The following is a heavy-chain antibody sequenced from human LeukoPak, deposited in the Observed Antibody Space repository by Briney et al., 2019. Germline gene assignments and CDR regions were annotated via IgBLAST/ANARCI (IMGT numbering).Heavy chain of an antibody. D-gene: IGHD5-18*01. CDR1: GFTVSSNY. J-gene: IGHJ5*02. Sequence: GGSLRLSCAASGFTVSSNYMSWVRQAPGKGLEWVSVIYSGGSTYYADSVKGRFTISRDNSKNTLYLQMNSLRAEDTAVYYCARGRRIQPHWFDPWGQGTLVTVSS. V-gene: IGHV3-53*01. CDR3: ARGRRIQPHWFDP. CDR2: IYSGGST.